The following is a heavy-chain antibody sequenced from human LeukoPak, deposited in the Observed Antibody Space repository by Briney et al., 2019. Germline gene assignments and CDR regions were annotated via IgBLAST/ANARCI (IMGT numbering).Heavy chain of an antibody. J-gene: IGHJ4*02. CDR3: ARDLRIGGYYDFWSGYCAPYFDY. V-gene: IGHV1-46*01. Sequence: ASVKVSCKASGYTFTGYYMHWVRQAPGQGLEWMGIINPSGGSTSYAQKFQGRVTMTRDTSTSTVYMELSSLRSEDTAVYYCARDLRIGGYYDFWSGYCAPYFDYWDQGTLVTVSS. CDR1: GYTFTGYY. D-gene: IGHD3-3*01. CDR2: INPSGGST.